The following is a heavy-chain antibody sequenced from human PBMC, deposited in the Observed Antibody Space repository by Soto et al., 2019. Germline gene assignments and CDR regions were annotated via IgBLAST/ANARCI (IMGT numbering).Heavy chain of an antibody. D-gene: IGHD3-3*01. J-gene: IGHJ4*02. Sequence: EVQLLESGGGLVQPGGSLRLSCAASGFTFSSYAMSWVRQAPGKGLEWVSAISGSGGSTYYADSVKGRFTISRDNSKNTLYLQMNSLRAEDTAVYYCAKDHDFWSGYYLYYFDYWGQGTLVTVSS. CDR1: GFTFSSYA. V-gene: IGHV3-23*01. CDR3: AKDHDFWSGYYLYYFDY. CDR2: ISGSGGST.